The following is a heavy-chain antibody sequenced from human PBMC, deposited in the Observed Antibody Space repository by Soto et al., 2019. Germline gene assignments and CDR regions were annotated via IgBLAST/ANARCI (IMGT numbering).Heavy chain of an antibody. CDR1: GFTFSRYG. D-gene: IGHD3-22*01. Sequence: GGSLRLSCAASGFTFSRYGMHWVRQAPGKGLEWVALIWNDGIRKVYVDSVKGRFTISRDNSKNTLDLQMNSLRAEDTAVYYCARDDDYEANAFKYCGPGTLVTVSS. V-gene: IGHV3-33*01. CDR3: ARDDDYEANAFKY. J-gene: IGHJ4*02. CDR2: IWNDGIRK.